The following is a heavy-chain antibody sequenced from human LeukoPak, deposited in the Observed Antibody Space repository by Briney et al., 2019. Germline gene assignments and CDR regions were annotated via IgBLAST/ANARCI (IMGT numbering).Heavy chain of an antibody. J-gene: IGHJ3*02. CDR2: ISSSSSYI. V-gene: IGHV3-21*01. CDR3: AKGRAIEAFDI. D-gene: IGHD3-22*01. CDR1: GFTFSSYR. Sequence: GGSLPLSCAASGFTFSSYRMNWVRQAAAKGLEWVSSISSSSSYIYYADSVKGRFTISRDNAKNSRYLQMNSLRAEDTAVCYCAKGRAIEAFDIWGQGTMVTVSS.